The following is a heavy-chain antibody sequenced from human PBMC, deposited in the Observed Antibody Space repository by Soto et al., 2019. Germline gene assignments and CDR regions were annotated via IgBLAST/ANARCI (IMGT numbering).Heavy chain of an antibody. CDR1: GGSISSYY. CDR3: ARDQTRDIVVVVAATPYGMDV. D-gene: IGHD2-15*01. V-gene: IGHV4-59*01. J-gene: IGHJ6*02. CDR2: IYYSGST. Sequence: SETLSLTCTVSGGSISSYYWSWIRQPPGKGLEWIGYIYYSGSTNYNPSLKSRVTISVDTSKNQFSLKLSSVTAADTAVYYCARDQTRDIVVVVAATPYGMDVWGQGTTVTVSS.